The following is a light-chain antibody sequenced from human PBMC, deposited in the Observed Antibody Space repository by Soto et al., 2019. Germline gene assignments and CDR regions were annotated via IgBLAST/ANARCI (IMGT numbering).Light chain of an antibody. J-gene: IGKJ1*01. CDR3: QQYNNWPRT. CDR2: SAA. CDR1: QSVSSD. Sequence: EIVMTQSPATLSVSPGERATLSCRASQSVSSDLAWYHQKPGQAPRLLIYSAATRATGIPARFSGSGSGTEFTLTINSLQSEDFAVYHCQQYNNWPRTFGQGTKVEIK. V-gene: IGKV3-15*01.